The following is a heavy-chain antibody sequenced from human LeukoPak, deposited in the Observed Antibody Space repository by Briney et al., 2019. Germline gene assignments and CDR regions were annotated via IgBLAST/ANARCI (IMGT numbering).Heavy chain of an antibody. D-gene: IGHD2-2*01. J-gene: IGHJ4*02. CDR2: INWSGGST. CDR1: GFAFDEHG. V-gene: IGHV3-20*04. Sequence: GGSLRLSCTASGFAFDEHGMSWVRQVPGKGLEWVSGINWSGGSTGYADPLRGRFTISRDNAKNSLYLQMDSLRAEDTTLYYCARAPITSPFYFDYWGQGTLVTVSS. CDR3: ARAPITSPFYFDY.